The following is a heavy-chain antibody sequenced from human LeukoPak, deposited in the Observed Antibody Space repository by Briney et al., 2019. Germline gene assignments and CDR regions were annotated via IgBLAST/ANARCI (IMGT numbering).Heavy chain of an antibody. J-gene: IGHJ4*02. CDR1: GYSFTSYW. CDR2: IDPSDSYT. Sequence: GESLRISCKGSGYSFTSYWISWVRQMPGKGLEWMGRIDPSDSYTNHSPSFQGHVTISADKSISTAYLQWSSLKASDTAMYYCARGYYDILTGYYRASDYWGQGTLVTVSS. V-gene: IGHV5-10-1*01. D-gene: IGHD3-9*01. CDR3: ARGYYDILTGYYRASDY.